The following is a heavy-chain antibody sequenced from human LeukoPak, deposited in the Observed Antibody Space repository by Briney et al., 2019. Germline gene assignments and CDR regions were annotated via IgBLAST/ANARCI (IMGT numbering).Heavy chain of an antibody. CDR3: AKKEGYSYGYVGY. Sequence: PGGSLRLSCAASGFTFSSYSMNWVRQAPGKGLEWVSSISSSSSYIYYADSVKGRFTISRDNAKNSLYLQMNSLRAEDTAVYYCAKKEGYSYGYVGYWGQGTLVTVSS. CDR1: GFTFSSYS. CDR2: ISSSSSYI. J-gene: IGHJ4*02. D-gene: IGHD5-18*01. V-gene: IGHV3-21*04.